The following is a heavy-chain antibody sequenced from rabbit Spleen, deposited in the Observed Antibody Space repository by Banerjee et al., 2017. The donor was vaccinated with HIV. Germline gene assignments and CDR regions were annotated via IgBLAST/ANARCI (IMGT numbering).Heavy chain of an antibody. CDR3: ARDTGTSFSTYGMDL. CDR2: INTATGKD. V-gene: IGHV1S40*01. D-gene: IGHD8-1*01. Sequence: QSLEESGRGLVKPEGSLTLTCKASGFSFSDRDVMCWVRQAPGKGLEWIACINTATGKDVYASWARGRFTISKTSSTTVTLQMTSLTAADTATYFCARDTGTSFSTYGMDLWGPGTLVTVS. CDR1: GFSFSDRDV. J-gene: IGHJ6*01.